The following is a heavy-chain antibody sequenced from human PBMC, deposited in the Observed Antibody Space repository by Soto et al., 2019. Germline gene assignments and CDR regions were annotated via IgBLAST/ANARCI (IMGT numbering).Heavy chain of an antibody. Sequence: PSETLSLTCTVSGGSISSGDYYWSWIRQPPGKGLEWIGYIYYSGSTYYNPSLKSRVTISVDTSKNQFSLKLSSVTAADTAVYYCARVINYYDSSGYYFFGVFVDYWGQGTLVTVSS. V-gene: IGHV4-30-4*01. D-gene: IGHD3-22*01. CDR1: GGSISSGDYY. J-gene: IGHJ4*02. CDR2: IYYSGST. CDR3: ARVINYYDSSGYYFFGVFVDY.